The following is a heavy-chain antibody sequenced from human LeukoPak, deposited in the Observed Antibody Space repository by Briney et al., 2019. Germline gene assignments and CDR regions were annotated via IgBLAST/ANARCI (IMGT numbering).Heavy chain of an antibody. V-gene: IGHV4-39*01. CDR1: GDSISSTSDY. CDR3: ARLNRQCSGGSCHSGWFDP. CDR2: IYYSGTT. J-gene: IGHJ5*02. Sequence: SETLSLTCAVSGDSISSTSDYWAWIRQPPGRGLEWIGTIYYSGTTYYNPSLKSRVTISVDTSKNQFSLKLSSVTAADTAVYYCARLNRQCSGGSCHSGWFDPWGQGTLVTVSS. D-gene: IGHD2-15*01.